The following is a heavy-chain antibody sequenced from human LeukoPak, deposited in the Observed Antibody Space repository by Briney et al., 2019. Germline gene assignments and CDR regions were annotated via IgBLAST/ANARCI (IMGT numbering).Heavy chain of an antibody. V-gene: IGHV3-21*01. CDR1: GFTFSSYS. CDR3: ARSGIANPFDY. J-gene: IGHJ4*02. D-gene: IGHD6-13*01. CDR2: ISSSSYI. Sequence: PGGSLRLSCAASGFTFSSYSMNWVRQAPGKGLEWVSSISSSSYIYYADSVKGRFTISRDNAKNSLYLQMNSLRAEDTAVYYCARSGIANPFDYWGQGTLVTVSS.